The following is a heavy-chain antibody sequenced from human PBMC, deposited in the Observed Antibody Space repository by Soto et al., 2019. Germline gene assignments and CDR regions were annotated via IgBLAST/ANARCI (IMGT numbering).Heavy chain of an antibody. CDR1: GFTFSSYD. D-gene: IGHD5-12*01. J-gene: IGHJ5*02. Sequence: EVPLVESGGGLVQPGGSLRLSCAASGFTFSSYDMHWVRQATGKGLEWVSAIGTAGDTYYPGSVKGRFTISRENAKNSLYLQINCLRAGDTAVYYCARGGGRVATPWFDPWGQGTLVTVSS. V-gene: IGHV3-13*04. CDR3: ARGGGRVATPWFDP. CDR2: IGTAGDT.